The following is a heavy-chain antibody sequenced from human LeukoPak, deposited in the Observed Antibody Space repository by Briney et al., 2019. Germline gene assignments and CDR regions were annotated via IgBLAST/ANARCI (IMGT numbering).Heavy chain of an antibody. J-gene: IGHJ4*02. CDR2: IIPIFGTA. Sequence: SVKVSCKASGGTFSSYAISWVRQAPGQGLEWMRGIIPIFGTANYAQKFQGRVTITADKSTSTAYMELSSLRSEDTAVYYCATGSGSYYRTYYFDYWGQGTLVTVSS. V-gene: IGHV1-69*06. CDR1: GGTFSSYA. D-gene: IGHD3-10*01. CDR3: ATGSGSYYRTYYFDY.